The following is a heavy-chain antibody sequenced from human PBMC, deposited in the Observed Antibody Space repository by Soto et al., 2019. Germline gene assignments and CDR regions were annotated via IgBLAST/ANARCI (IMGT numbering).Heavy chain of an antibody. Sequence: SVKVSCKASGGTFSSYAISWVRQAPGQGLECMGGIIPIFGTANYAQKFQGRVTITAXXXXSXXXMXLSXLRXEDTAVYYCARGHDYGDIDYWGQGTLVTVSS. CDR2: IIPIFGTA. J-gene: IGHJ4*02. V-gene: IGHV1-69*13. D-gene: IGHD4-17*01. CDR1: GGTFSSYA. CDR3: ARGHDYGDIDY.